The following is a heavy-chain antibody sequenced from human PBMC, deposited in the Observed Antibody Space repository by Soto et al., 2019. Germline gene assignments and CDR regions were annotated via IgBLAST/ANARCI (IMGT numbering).Heavy chain of an antibody. V-gene: IGHV4-34*01. CDR3: ARLRAAAGFYYYYYGMDV. CDR2: INHSGST. CDR1: GGSFSGYY. D-gene: IGHD6-13*01. Sequence: SETLSLTCAVYGGSFSGYYWSWIRQPPGKGLEWIGEINHSGSTNYNPSLKSRVTISVDASKNQFSLKLSSVTAADTAVYYCARLRAAAGFYYYYYGMDVWGQGTTVTVSS. J-gene: IGHJ6*02.